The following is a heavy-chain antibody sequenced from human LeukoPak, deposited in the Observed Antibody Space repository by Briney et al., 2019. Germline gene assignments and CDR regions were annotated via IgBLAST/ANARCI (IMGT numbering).Heavy chain of an antibody. CDR3: ARTYYDILTGYNPYFDY. CDR2: ITASSTAI. J-gene: IGHJ4*02. V-gene: IGHV3-21*01. D-gene: IGHD3-9*01. CDR1: GFTFRTYS. Sequence: PGGSLRLSCAASGFTFRTYSMNWVRQAPGKGLEWVSSITASSTAIYSADSVKGRFTISRDNAKNFLYLQMNSLRAEDTAVYYCARTYYDILTGYNPYFDYRGQGILVTVSS.